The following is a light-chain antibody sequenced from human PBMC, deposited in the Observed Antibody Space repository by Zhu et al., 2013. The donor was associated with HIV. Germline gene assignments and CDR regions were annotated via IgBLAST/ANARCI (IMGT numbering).Light chain of an antibody. CDR3: QQYYAWLKYT. CDR2: GAS. J-gene: IGKJ2*01. V-gene: IGKV3-15*01. CDR1: QSVSSSY. Sequence: DIVLTQSPGTLSLSPGERATLSCRASQSVSSSYLAWYQQKPGQAPRLLIYGASNRATGVPARFSGSGSGTEFTLTISSVQSEDFGVYYCQQYYAWLKYTFGQGTKLEI.